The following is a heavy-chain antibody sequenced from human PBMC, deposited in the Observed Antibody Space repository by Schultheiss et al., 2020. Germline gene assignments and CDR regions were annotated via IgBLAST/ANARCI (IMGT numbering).Heavy chain of an antibody. Sequence: KISCKASGFTFTSSAVQWVRQARGQRLEWIGWIVVGSGNTNYAQKFQERVTITRDMSTSTAYMELSSLRSEDTAVYYCAAELPRLVGATQDNWFDPWGQGTLVTVSS. CDR2: IVVGSGNT. CDR3: AAELPRLVGATQDNWFDP. CDR1: GFTFTSSA. J-gene: IGHJ5*02. V-gene: IGHV1-58*01. D-gene: IGHD1-26*01.